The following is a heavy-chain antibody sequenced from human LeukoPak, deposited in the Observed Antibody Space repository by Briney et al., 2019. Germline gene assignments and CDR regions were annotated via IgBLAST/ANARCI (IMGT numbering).Heavy chain of an antibody. CDR3: ARDTTDIVALDAFDI. V-gene: IGHV7-4-1*02. CDR1: GYTFTSYA. Sequence: ASVKVSCKASGYTFTSYAMNWVRQAPGQGLEWMGWINTNTGNPTYVQGFTGQFVFSLDTSVSTAYLQISSLKAEDTAVYYCARDTTDIVALDAFDIWGQGTMVTVSS. J-gene: IGHJ3*02. D-gene: IGHD5-12*01. CDR2: INTNTGNP.